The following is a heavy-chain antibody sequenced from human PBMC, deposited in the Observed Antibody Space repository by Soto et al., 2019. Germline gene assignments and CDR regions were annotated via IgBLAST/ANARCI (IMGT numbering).Heavy chain of an antibody. Sequence: GASVKVSCKASGYSISAYYIHWVRQAPGQGLEWMGWIDPKNGGTVSARKFQGRLTMTRDTSISTVYMDLSGLTSDDTALYYCGRDDYGIFPYWGQGSLVTVSS. CDR3: GRDDYGIFPY. J-gene: IGHJ4*02. V-gene: IGHV1-2*02. D-gene: IGHD3-10*01. CDR2: IDPKNGGT. CDR1: GYSISAYY.